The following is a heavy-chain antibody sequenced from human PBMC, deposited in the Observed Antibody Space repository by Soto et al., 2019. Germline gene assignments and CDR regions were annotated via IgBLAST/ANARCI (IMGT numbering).Heavy chain of an antibody. J-gene: IGHJ4*02. V-gene: IGHV3-15*01. CDR1: GITFTNAW. Sequence: PGGSLRLSCAASGITFTNAWMIWVRRAPGKGLEWVGRIKNKADGGTTDYAAPVRGRFTISRDDSKNTLFLQMNSLETEDTAVYYCTTDPGDYEDFWGQGTLVTVSS. CDR2: IKNKADGGTT. CDR3: TTDPGDYEDF. D-gene: IGHD4-17*01.